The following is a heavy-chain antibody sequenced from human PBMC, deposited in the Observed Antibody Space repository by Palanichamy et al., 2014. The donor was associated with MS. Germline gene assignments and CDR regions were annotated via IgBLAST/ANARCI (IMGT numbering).Heavy chain of an antibody. J-gene: IGHJ5*02. CDR1: GYKFPTSW. CDR2: IYPEDSDT. D-gene: IGHD3-16*01. Sequence: EVHLVQSGAEVKKPGESLKISCKGSGYKFPTSWIGWVRQLPGKGLEWMGIIYPEDSDTEYSPSFQGQVTMSADKSISTAYLQWSSPKASDTAMYYCGIDDGVNMITWGQGTLVTVSS. CDR3: GIDDGVNMIT. V-gene: IGHV5-51*01.